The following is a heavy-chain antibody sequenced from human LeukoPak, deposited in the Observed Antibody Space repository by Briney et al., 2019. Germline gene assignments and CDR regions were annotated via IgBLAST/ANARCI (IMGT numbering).Heavy chain of an antibody. D-gene: IGHD6-19*01. CDR2: IYYSGRT. V-gene: IGHV4-59*01. CDR3: ARSVDQWLLTFDY. Sequence: SETLSLTCTVSGGSISSNYWSWTRQSPGKGLEWIGYIYYSGRTDYNPSLKSRVTIAVDTSKNQFSLRLSSVTAADTAVYYCARSVDQWLLTFDYWGLGTLVTASS. CDR1: GGSISSNY. J-gene: IGHJ4*02.